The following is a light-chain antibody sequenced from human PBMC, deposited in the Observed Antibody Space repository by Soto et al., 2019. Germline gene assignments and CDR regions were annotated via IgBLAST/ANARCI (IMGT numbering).Light chain of an antibody. CDR2: GAS. V-gene: IGKV3-15*01. CDR1: QRVSSN. J-gene: IGKJ2*01. CDR3: QHYNNWPALYT. Sequence: EIVMTQSPATLSVSPGERATLSCRASQRVSSNLAWYQQKPGQAPRLLIYGASTRATGIPARFSGSGSGTEFTLPISSLQSEDFAVYYCQHYNNWPALYTFGQGTKLEIK.